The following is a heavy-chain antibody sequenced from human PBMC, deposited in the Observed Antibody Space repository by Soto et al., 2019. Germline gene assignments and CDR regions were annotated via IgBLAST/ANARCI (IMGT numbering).Heavy chain of an antibody. Sequence: SGPKLVNPTQTLTLNCTFSGFSLSTSEMCVSWIRQPPGKALEWLARIDWDDDKYYSTSLKTRLTISKDTSKNQVVLTMTNMDPVDTATYYCARIRCSGGRVYYYMDVWGKGTTVTVSS. CDR1: GFSLSTSEMC. D-gene: IGHD2-15*01. CDR2: IDWDDDK. V-gene: IGHV2-70*11. CDR3: ARIRCSGGRVYYYMDV. J-gene: IGHJ6*03.